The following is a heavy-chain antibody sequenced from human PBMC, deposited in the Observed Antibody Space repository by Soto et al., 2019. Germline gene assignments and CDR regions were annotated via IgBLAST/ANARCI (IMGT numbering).Heavy chain of an antibody. CDR1: GGSVRAPDW. J-gene: IGHJ1*01. CDR3: ARVRQGCSANNCYSEQ. Sequence: SETLSLTRTLSGGSVRAPDWWNWVRQSPDKGLEWIAEVHISGHSNYNPSLRSRVSVSIDSSKNQFYLNLNSVTAADTAIYYCARVRQGCSANNCYSEQLGKGTQVTVSS. D-gene: IGHD2-15*01. V-gene: IGHV4-4*02. CDR2: VHISGHS.